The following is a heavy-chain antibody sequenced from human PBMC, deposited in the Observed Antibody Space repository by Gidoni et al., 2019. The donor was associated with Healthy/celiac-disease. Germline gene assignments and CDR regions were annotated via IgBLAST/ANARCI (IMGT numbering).Heavy chain of an antibody. CDR1: GYTFTSYY. D-gene: IGHD3-10*01. V-gene: IGHV1-46*03. J-gene: IGHJ6*02. CDR3: AREPYYYGSGSYPDMSGMDV. CDR2: INPSGGST. Sequence: GAEVKKPGASVTVSCKASGYTFTSYYMHWVRQAPGQGLEWMGIINPSGGSTSYAQKFQGRVTMTRDTSTSTVYMELSSLRSEDTAVYYCAREPYYYGSGSYPDMSGMDVWGQGTTVTVSS.